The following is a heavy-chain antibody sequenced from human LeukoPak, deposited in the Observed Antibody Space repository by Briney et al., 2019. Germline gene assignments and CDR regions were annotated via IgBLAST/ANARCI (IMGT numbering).Heavy chain of an antibody. J-gene: IGHJ4*02. Sequence: PSETLSLTCAVYGGSFSGYYWSWIRQLPGKGLEWIGEINHSGSTNYNPSLKSRVTISVDTSKNQFSLKLSSVTAADTAVYYCARGFGARDYWGQGTLVTVSS. CDR2: INHSGST. CDR3: ARGFGARDY. D-gene: IGHD1-26*01. CDR1: GGSFSGYY. V-gene: IGHV4-34*01.